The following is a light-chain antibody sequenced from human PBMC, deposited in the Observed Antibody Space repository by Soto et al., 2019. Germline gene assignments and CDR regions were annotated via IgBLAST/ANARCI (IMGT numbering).Light chain of an antibody. CDR2: SAS. CDR1: QHIRTY. J-gene: IGKJ2*01. Sequence: DVQMTQSPSSLSASVGDRVTFTCRASQHIRTYLNWYQRKPGRAPDLLIYSASNLKSGVPSRFSGSGSGTDFTLTISSLQPEDLATYYCQQYSSWYTFGQGTKVEIK. CDR3: QQYSSWYT. V-gene: IGKV1-39*01.